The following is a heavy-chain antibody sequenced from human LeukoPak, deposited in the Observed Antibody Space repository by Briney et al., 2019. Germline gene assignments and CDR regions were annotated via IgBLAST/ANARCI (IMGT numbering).Heavy chain of an antibody. CDR2: IRYDGSNK. V-gene: IGHV3-30*02. CDR3: AKDGLIMRDLGYYFDS. D-gene: IGHD3-10*01. Sequence: GGSLRLSCAASGFTFSSYAMHWVRRAPGKGLEWVAFIRYDGSNKYYADSVKGGFTISRDNSKNTLYLQMNSLRTEDTAVYFCAKDGLIMRDLGYYFDSWGQGTLVTVSS. J-gene: IGHJ4*02. CDR1: GFTFSSYA.